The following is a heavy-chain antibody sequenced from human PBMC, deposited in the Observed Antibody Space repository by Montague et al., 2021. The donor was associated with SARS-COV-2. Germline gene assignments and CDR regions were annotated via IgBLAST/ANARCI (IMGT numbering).Heavy chain of an antibody. CDR1: GGSISSYY. Sequence: SETLSLTCTVSGGSISSYYWSWIRQPPGKGLEWIGYIYYSGSTNYNPSLKSRVTISVDPSKNQFSLKLSSVTAADTAVYYCARLEAGDCSGGSCYSSWFDPWGQGTLVTVSS. J-gene: IGHJ5*02. V-gene: IGHV4-59*08. CDR3: ARLEAGDCSGGSCYSSWFDP. CDR2: IYYSGST. D-gene: IGHD2-15*01.